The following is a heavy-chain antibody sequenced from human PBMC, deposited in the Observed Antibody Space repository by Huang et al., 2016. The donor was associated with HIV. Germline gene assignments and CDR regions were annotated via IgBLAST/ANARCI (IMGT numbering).Heavy chain of an antibody. CDR1: GFPFRSYG. CDR3: ALKGDSSGWEYFRH. J-gene: IGHJ1*01. D-gene: IGHD6-19*01. CDR2: IWYDGSNK. V-gene: IGHV3-33*08. Sequence: QVQLVESGGGVVQPGRSLRLSCAASGFPFRSYGMHGVRQAPGKGLEWVAVIWYDGSNKYYADSVKGRFTISRDNSKNTLYLQMNSLKTEDTAVYYCALKGDSSGWEYFRHWGQGTLVTVSS.